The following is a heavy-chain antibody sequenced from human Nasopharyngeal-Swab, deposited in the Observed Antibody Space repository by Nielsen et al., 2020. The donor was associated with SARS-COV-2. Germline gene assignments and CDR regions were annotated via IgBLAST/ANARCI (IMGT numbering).Heavy chain of an antibody. CDR3: ARSRGRDGYNYAFGI. V-gene: IGHV3-33*01. D-gene: IGHD5-24*01. CDR2: IWYDGSNK. J-gene: IGHJ3*02. Sequence: VRQAPGKGLEWVAVIWYDGSNKYYADSVKGRFTISRDNSKNTLYLQMNSLRAEDTAVYYCARSRGRDGYNYAFGIWGQGTMVTVSS.